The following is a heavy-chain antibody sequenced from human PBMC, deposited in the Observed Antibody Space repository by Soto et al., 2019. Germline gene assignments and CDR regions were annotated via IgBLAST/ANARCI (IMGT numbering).Heavy chain of an antibody. D-gene: IGHD2-2*01. CDR2: ISAYNGNT. V-gene: IGHV1-18*04. CDR3: ARESRKVVVPAATPFDP. Sequence: GASVKVSCKASGYTFTSYGISWVRQAPGQGLEWMGWISAYNGNTNYAQKLQGRVTMTTDTSTSTAYMELRSLRSDDTAVYYCARESRKVVVPAATPFDPWRQGTLVPVSS. CDR1: GYTFTSYG. J-gene: IGHJ5*02.